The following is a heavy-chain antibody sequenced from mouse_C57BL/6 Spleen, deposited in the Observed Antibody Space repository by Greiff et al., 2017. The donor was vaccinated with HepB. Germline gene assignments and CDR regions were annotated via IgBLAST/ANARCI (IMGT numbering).Heavy chain of an antibody. CDR1: GYTFTSYW. CDR2: IHPSDSDT. CDR3: AMDSNYVSAIGY. Sequence: VKLMESGAELVKPGASVKVSCKASGYTFTSYWMHWVKQRPGQGLEWIGRIHPSDSDTKYNQKFKGKATLTVDKSSSTAYMQLSSLTSEDSAVYYCAMDSNYVSAIGYWGQGTSVTVSS. V-gene: IGHV1-74*01. D-gene: IGHD2-5*01. J-gene: IGHJ4*01.